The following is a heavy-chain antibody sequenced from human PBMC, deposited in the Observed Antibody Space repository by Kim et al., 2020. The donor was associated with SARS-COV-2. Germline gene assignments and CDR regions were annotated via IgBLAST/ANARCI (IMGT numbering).Heavy chain of an antibody. CDR1: GFTFSSYS. V-gene: IGHV3-21*01. J-gene: IGHJ4*02. Sequence: GGSLRLSCAASGFTFSSYSMNWVRQAPGKGLEWVSSISSSSSYIYYADSVKGRFTISRDNAKSSLYLQMNSLRAEDTAVYYCARALIVGANTFDYWGQGTLVTVSS. CDR2: ISSSSSYI. CDR3: ARALIVGANTFDY. D-gene: IGHD1-26*01.